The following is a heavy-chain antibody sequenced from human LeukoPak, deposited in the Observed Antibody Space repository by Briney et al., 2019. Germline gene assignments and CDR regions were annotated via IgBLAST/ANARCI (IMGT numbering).Heavy chain of an antibody. J-gene: IGHJ3*02. CDR1: GFTVSSNY. D-gene: IGHD1-26*01. CDR2: IRSDGST. Sequence: GGSLRLSCTASGFTVSSNYMSWVRQVPGKGLEWVSVIRSDGSTNHADSVKGRFTISRDNSKNTLYLQMSNLRAEDTAMYYCAREMYSGMYNDAFDIWGQGTKVTVSS. CDR3: AREMYSGMYNDAFDI. V-gene: IGHV3-53*01.